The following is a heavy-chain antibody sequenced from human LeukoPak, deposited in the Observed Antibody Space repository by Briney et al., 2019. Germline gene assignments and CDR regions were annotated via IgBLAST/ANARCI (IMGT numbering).Heavy chain of an antibody. Sequence: GASVKVSCKASGGTFSSFAISWLRQAPGQGLEWVGGIISLLQTPNYAQQFQGKVTITTDDSTSTAYMELRSLRSDDTAVYYCAREEQFYYMDVWGKGTTVTVSS. V-gene: IGHV1-69*05. CDR2: IISLLQTP. CDR1: GGTFSSFA. J-gene: IGHJ6*03. D-gene: IGHD1/OR15-1a*01. CDR3: AREEQFYYMDV.